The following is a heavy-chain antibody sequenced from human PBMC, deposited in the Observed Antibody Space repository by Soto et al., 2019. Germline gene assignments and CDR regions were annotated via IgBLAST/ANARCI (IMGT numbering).Heavy chain of an antibody. V-gene: IGHV3-30*18. CDR2: ISYDGSNK. Sequence: GGSLRLSCAASGFTFSSYGMHWVRQAPGKGLEWVAVISYDGSNKYYADSVKGRFTISRDNSKNTLYLQMNSLRAEDTAVYYCANAGSPLEYWGQGTLVTVSS. CDR3: ANAGSPLEY. D-gene: IGHD6-6*01. J-gene: IGHJ4*02. CDR1: GFTFSSYG.